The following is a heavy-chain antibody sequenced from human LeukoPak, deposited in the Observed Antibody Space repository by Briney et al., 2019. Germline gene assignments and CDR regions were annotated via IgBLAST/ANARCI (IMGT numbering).Heavy chain of an antibody. Sequence: NPGGSLRLSCAASGFTFSSYSMNWVRQAPGKGLEWVSSISSSSSYIYYADSVKGRFTISRDNAKNSLYLQMNSLRAEDTAVYYCARDEGRYCSSTSCYNGSAAAGNYYGMDVWGQGTTVTVSS. CDR2: ISSSSSYI. J-gene: IGHJ6*02. V-gene: IGHV3-21*01. D-gene: IGHD2-2*02. CDR3: ARDEGRYCSSTSCYNGSAAAGNYYGMDV. CDR1: GFTFSSYS.